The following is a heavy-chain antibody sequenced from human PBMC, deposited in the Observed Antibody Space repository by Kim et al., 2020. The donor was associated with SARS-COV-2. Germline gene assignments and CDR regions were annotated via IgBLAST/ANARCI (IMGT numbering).Heavy chain of an antibody. CDR2: INPSGGST. D-gene: IGHD3-16*02. Sequence: ASVKVSCKASGYTFDNYYIYWVRQAPGQGLEWMGIINPSGGSTSYAQKFQGRVTMTRDRSTSTVYMEVSSLRSEDTAVYYCARDRSEDYSWGSYRPNDAFDIWGQGTVVTVSS. CDR3: ARDRSEDYSWGSYRPNDAFDI. J-gene: IGHJ3*02. V-gene: IGHV1-46*02. CDR1: GYTFDNYY.